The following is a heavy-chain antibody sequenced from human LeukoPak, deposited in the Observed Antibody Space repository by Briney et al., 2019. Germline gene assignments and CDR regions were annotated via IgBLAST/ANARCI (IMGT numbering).Heavy chain of an antibody. J-gene: IGHJ4*02. Sequence: GASLRLSCAPSGFTFSIYSMNWVRQAPGKGLEWVSSISSSSSYIYYADSVEGRFTISRDNSKNTLYLQMNSLRAEDTAVYYCAKDLAGEGGFYFDYWGQGTLVTVSS. V-gene: IGHV3-21*01. D-gene: IGHD7-27*01. CDR2: ISSSSSYI. CDR1: GFTFSIYS. CDR3: AKDLAGEGGFYFDY.